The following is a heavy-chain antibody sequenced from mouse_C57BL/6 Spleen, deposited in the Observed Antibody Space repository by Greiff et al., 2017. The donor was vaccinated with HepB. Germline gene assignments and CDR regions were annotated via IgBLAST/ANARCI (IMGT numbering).Heavy chain of an antibody. J-gene: IGHJ2*01. CDR1: GFTFSSYA. Sequence: DVQLQESGEGLVKPGGSLKLSCAASGFTFSSYAMSWVRQTPEKRLEWVAYISSGGDYIYYADTVKGRFTISRDNARNTLYLQMSSLKSEDTAMYYCTRDYLYFDYWGQGTTLTVSS. V-gene: IGHV5-9-1*02. D-gene: IGHD5-5*01. CDR3: TRDYLYFDY. CDR2: ISSGGDYI.